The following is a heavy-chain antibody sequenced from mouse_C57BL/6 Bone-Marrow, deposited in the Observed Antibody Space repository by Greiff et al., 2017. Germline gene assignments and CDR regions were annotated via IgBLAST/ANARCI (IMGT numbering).Heavy chain of an antibody. Sequence: VQLQQPGAELVKPGASVKLSCKASGYTFTSYWMHWVKQRPGRGLEWIGRIDPNSGGTKYNEKFKSKATLTVDTPSSTAYMQLSSLTSEDSAVYYCARSRRLRRGGAMDYWGQGTSVTVSS. D-gene: IGHD2-4*01. CDR2: IDPNSGGT. J-gene: IGHJ4*01. V-gene: IGHV1-72*01. CDR1: GYTFTSYW. CDR3: ARSRRLRRGGAMDY.